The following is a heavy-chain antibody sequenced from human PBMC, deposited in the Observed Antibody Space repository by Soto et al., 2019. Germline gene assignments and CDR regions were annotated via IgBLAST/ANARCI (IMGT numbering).Heavy chain of an antibody. CDR2: INHIGST. D-gene: IGHD3-22*01. CDR1: GGSFSGYY. CDR3: VRQGNSSGFRRPVRQVDY. V-gene: IGHV4-34*01. J-gene: IGHJ4*02. Sequence: PSETLSLTCAVHGGSFSGYYWSWIRQPPGKGLEWIGEINHIGSTNYNPSLKSRITISVDTPRNQFSLTLSSVTAADTAVYYCVRQGNSSGFRRPVRQVDYWGQGTLVTGSS.